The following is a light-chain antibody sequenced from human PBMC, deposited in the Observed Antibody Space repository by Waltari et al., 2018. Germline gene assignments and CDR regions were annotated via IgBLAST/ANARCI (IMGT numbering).Light chain of an antibody. CDR3: VAWDDSRSGRL. J-gene: IGLJ2*01. CDR1: TSNIGSHY. CDR2: KND. Sequence: QSVLTQPPSASGTPEQRVIISCSGGTSNIGSHYVYWYQHVPGTAPKLLIYKNDQRPSGVPDRFSASKSGTSASLAIVGLRSEDEATYYCVAWDDSRSGRLFGGGTKVTVL. V-gene: IGLV1-47*01.